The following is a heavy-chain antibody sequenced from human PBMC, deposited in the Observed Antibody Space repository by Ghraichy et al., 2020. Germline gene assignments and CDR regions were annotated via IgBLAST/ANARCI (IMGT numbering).Heavy chain of an antibody. CDR3: ARGALSQNPFQH. CDR1: GFTFSSYA. CDR2: ISYDGSNK. J-gene: IGHJ1*01. V-gene: IGHV3-30*01. Sequence: GGSLRLSCAASGFTFSSYAMHWVRQAPGKGLEWVAVISYDGSNKYYADSVKGRFTISRDNSKNTLYLQMNSLRAEDTAVYYCARGALSQNPFQHWGQGTLVTVSS. D-gene: IGHD3-9*01.